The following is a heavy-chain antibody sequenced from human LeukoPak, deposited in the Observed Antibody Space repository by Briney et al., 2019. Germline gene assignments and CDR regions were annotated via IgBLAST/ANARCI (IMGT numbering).Heavy chain of an antibody. Sequence: SVKVSCKASGGTFSSYAISWVRQAPGQGLEWMGGIIPIFGTANYAQKFQGRVTITADKSTSTAYMELSSLRSEDTAVYYCARGTRLGELSFGFDPWGQGTLVTVSS. CDR3: ARGTRLGELSFGFDP. V-gene: IGHV1-69*06. D-gene: IGHD3-16*02. CDR2: IIPIFGTA. CDR1: GGTFSSYA. J-gene: IGHJ5*02.